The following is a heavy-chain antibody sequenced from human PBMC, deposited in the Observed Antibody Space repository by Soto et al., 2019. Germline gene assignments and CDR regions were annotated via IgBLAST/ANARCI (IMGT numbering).Heavy chain of an antibody. CDR2: INAGNGNT. CDR1: GYTFTSYA. J-gene: IGHJ3*02. D-gene: IGHD2-15*01. CDR3: ARGSGGSNDAFDI. V-gene: IGHV1-3*01. Sequence: ASVKVSCKASGYTFTSYAMHWVRQAPGQRLEWMGWINAGNGNTKDSQKCQGRVTITRDTSASTAYMELSSLRSEDTAVYYCARGSGGSNDAFDIWGQGTMVTVSS.